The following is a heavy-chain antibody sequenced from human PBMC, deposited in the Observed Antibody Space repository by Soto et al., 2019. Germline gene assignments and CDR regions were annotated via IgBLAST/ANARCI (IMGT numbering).Heavy chain of an antibody. V-gene: IGHV3-33*01. CDR1: GFTFSSYG. Sequence: QVQLVESGGGVVQPGRSLRLSCAASGFTFSSYGMHWVRQAPGKGLEWVAVIWYDGSNKYYADSVKGRFTISRDNSKNTLYLQMNSLRAEDTAVYYCARGGVLRYFVWLFDDYWGQGTLVTVSS. D-gene: IGHD3-9*01. J-gene: IGHJ4*02. CDR3: ARGGVLRYFVWLFDDY. CDR2: IWYDGSNK.